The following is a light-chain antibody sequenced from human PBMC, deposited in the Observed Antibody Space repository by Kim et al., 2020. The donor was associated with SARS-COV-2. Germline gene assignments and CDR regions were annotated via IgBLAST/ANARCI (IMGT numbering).Light chain of an antibody. CDR3: QKYDSAPST. CDR1: QDISTY. CDR2: AAS. V-gene: IGKV1-27*01. Sequence: AAVGDRVTISCRASQDISTYLAWYQQKPGQVPKLLIYAASTLQSGVPSRFSGSGSGTDFTLTISSLQPEDVATYYCQKYDSAPSTFGPGTKVDIK. J-gene: IGKJ3*01.